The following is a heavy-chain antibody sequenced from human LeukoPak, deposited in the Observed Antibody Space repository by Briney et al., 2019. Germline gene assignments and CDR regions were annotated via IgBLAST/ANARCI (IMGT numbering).Heavy chain of an antibody. CDR2: GDYSGGT. CDR1: SDFFSSVTDY. CDR3: ARGGGFWSGYYNDY. Sequence: SSETLSLTCTVSSDFFSSVTDYWAWIRQPPGKGLEWIASGDYSGGTYYNPSLESRVAISADMSKNQFSLKLSSVTAADTAVYYCARGGGFWSGYYNDYWGQGTLVTVSS. V-gene: IGHV4-39*07. J-gene: IGHJ4*02. D-gene: IGHD3-3*01.